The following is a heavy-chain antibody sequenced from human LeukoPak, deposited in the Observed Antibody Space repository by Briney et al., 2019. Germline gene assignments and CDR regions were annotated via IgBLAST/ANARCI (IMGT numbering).Heavy chain of an antibody. CDR1: GFTFSTYW. D-gene: IGHD1-26*01. Sequence: GGSLRLSCAASGFTFSTYWMSWVRQAPGKGLEWVANIKQDGSEKYYVDSLKGRFTISRDNAKNSPYLQMNSLRAEDTAVYYCASGRYCAYWGQGTLVTVSS. CDR3: ASGRYCAY. V-gene: IGHV3-7*02. J-gene: IGHJ4*02. CDR2: IKQDGSEK.